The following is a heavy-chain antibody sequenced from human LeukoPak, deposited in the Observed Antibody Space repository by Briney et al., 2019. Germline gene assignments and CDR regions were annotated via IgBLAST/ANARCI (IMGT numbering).Heavy chain of an antibody. V-gene: IGHV3-48*01. CDR3: ARAGYSSSWSPLDY. CDR1: GFTFSSYS. D-gene: IGHD6-13*01. CDR2: ISSSSSTI. Sequence: GGSLRLSCAASGFTFSSYSMNWVRQAPGKGLEWVSYISSSSSTIYYADSVKGRFTISRDNAKNSLYLQMNSLRAEDTAVYYCARAGYSSSWSPLDYWGQGTLVTVSS. J-gene: IGHJ4*02.